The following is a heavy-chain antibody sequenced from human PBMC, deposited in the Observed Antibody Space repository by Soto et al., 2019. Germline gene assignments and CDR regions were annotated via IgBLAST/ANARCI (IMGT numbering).Heavy chain of an antibody. D-gene: IGHD2-2*01. J-gene: IGHJ6*03. CDR2: ISAYNGHT. Sequence: ASVKVSCKPSGYSFTNFAITWVRQAPGQGLEWMGWISAYNGHTNYAQNLQGRVTMTTDTSTSTAYMELSSLRSDDTAVYYCARGVPAANYYYYMDVWGKGTTVTVSS. CDR1: GYSFTNFA. CDR3: ARGVPAANYYYYMDV. V-gene: IGHV1-18*01.